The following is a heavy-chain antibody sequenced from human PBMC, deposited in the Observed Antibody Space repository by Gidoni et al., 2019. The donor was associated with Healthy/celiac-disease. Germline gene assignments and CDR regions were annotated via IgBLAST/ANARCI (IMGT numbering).Heavy chain of an antibody. V-gene: IGHV1-3*01. Sequence: QVQLVQSGAEVKKPGASAKVSCKASGYTFTSYAMHWVRQATGQRLEWMGWINAGNGNTKYSQKFQGRVTITRDTSASTAYMELSSLRSEDTAVYYCARDRSPTPTHFDYWGQGTLVTVSS. CDR1: GYTFTSYA. J-gene: IGHJ4*02. D-gene: IGHD3-16*02. CDR3: ARDRSPTPTHFDY. CDR2: INAGNGNT.